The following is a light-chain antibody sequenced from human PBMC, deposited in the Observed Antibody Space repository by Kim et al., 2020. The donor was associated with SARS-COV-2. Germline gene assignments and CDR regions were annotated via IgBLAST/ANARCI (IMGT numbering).Light chain of an antibody. V-gene: IGLV1-51*01. Sequence: AAPGQKVTISRSGTLDGSFISWYQHAPGTAPNLLIFDTDKRPSGIPDRFSGSKSVTSVTLDIGGLQTGDEAIYYCATWDVTLNFGLFGGGTQLTVL. CDR3: ATWDVTLNFGL. CDR1: LDGSF. J-gene: IGLJ2*01. CDR2: DTD.